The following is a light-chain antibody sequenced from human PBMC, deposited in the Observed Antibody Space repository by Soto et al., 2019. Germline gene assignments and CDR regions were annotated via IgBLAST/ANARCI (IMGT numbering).Light chain of an antibody. CDR3: QVWDSSSDHRVV. CDR1: NIGSKS. Sequence: SYELTQPPSVSVAPGQTARITCGGNNIGSKSVHWYQQKPCQAPVLVVYDDSDRPSGIPERFSGSNSGNTATLTISRVEAGDEADYYCQVWDSSSDHRVVFGGGTKVTVL. J-gene: IGLJ2*01. CDR2: DDS. V-gene: IGLV3-21*02.